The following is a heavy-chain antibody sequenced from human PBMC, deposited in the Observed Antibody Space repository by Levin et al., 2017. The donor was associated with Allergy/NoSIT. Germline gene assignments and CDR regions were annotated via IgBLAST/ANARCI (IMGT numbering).Heavy chain of an antibody. J-gene: IGHJ3*02. CDR3: TRGAYCRGGTCPGAFDI. CDR1: GFTFSDHY. D-gene: IGHD2-15*01. Sequence: GGSLRLSCAASGFTFSDHYMDWVRQAPGKGLEWVARTRNKPNRYTTEYAASVKGRFTISRDDSKNSLYLQMNSLKTEDTAVYYCTRGAYCRGGTCPGAFDIWGQGTMVTVSS. CDR2: TRNKPNRYTT. V-gene: IGHV3-72*01.